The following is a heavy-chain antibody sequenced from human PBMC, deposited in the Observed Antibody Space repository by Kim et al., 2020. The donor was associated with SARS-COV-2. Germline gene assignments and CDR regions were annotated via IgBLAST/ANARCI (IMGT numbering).Heavy chain of an antibody. CDR2: IGEDETER. V-gene: IGHV3-7*01. J-gene: IGHJ6*02. CDR1: GLPFSIQW. Sequence: GGSLRLSCATSGLPFSIQWMSWVRQAPEKGLEWVANIGEDETERYYSDSVEGRFTFSRDNGRNSVYLQMNSLRVDDTALYYCASLHYYGMNFWGQGTTVIVSS. D-gene: IGHD3-10*01. CDR3: ASLHYYGMNF.